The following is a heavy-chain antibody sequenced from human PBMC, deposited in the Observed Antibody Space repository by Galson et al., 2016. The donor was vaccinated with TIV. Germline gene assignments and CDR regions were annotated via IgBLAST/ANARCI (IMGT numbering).Heavy chain of an antibody. CDR3: ARGCGSYSCYLDV. V-gene: IGHV1-69*05. CDR2: IIRIFGTV. D-gene: IGHD1-26*01. Sequence: SVKVPCKASGGTLTSYAVSWARQAPGQGLEWMGEIIRIFGTVNYAQKFQGRVTITTDESTSAAYMELSSLRSEDTAVYYCARGCGSYSCYLDVWGKGTTVTVSS. J-gene: IGHJ6*03. CDR1: GGTLTSYA.